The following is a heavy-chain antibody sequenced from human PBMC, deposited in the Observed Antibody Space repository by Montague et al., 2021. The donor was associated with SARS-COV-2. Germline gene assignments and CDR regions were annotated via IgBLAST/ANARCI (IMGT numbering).Heavy chain of an antibody. CDR1: GFLFSDYY. CDR3: ARDLSGWPDYHYCLDF. CDR2: ISSSGDTI. D-gene: IGHD6-19*01. V-gene: IGHV3-11*01. J-gene: IGHJ6*02. Sequence: SRSLSLSASGFLFSDYYMSWVRQAPGRGLEWFSYISSSGDTIYYVDSVRGRFTISRDNAKKSLFLQMDSLRGEDTAVYYCARDLSGWPDYHYCLDFWGQGTTVTVSS.